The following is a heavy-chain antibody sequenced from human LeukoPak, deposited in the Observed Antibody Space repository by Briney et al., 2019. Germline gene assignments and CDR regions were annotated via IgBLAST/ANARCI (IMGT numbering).Heavy chain of an antibody. CDR1: GFTFSSYG. V-gene: IGHV3-33*01. CDR3: ARGVGAAAALFDY. Sequence: GGSLRLSCAASGFTFSSYGMHWVRQAPGKGLEWVAVIWYDGSNKYYADSVKGRFTISRDNSKNTLYLQMNSLRAEDTAVYYCARGVGAAAALFDYWGQGTLVTVSS. CDR2: IWYDGSNK. D-gene: IGHD6-13*01. J-gene: IGHJ4*02.